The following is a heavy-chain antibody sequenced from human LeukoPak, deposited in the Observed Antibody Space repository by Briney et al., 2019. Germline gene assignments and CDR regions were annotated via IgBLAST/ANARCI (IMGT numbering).Heavy chain of an antibody. CDR3: ARDNWNYGSSMDV. J-gene: IGHJ6*02. CDR2: IYYSGST. V-gene: IGHV4-59*01. CDR1: GDSINTYY. D-gene: IGHD1-7*01. Sequence: PSETLSLTCAVSGDSINTYYWSWIRQPPGKGLEWIGYIYYSGSTNYNPSLKSRVTMSVDTSKNQFSLKLNSVTAADTAAYYCARDNWNYGSSMDVWGQGTTVTVSS.